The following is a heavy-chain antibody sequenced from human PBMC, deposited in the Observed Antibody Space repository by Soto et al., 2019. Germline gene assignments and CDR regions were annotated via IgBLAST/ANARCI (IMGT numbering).Heavy chain of an antibody. D-gene: IGHD6-13*01. CDR1: GYSFTSYW. Sequence: GESLKISCKGSGYSFTSYWIGWVRQMPGKGLEWMGIIYPGDSDTRYSPSFQGQVTISADKSISTAYLQWSSLKASDTAMYYCARRAFGAAAGTYYYYYMDVWGKGTTVTVSS. CDR3: ARRAFGAAAGTYYYYYMDV. J-gene: IGHJ6*03. CDR2: IYPGDSDT. V-gene: IGHV5-51*01.